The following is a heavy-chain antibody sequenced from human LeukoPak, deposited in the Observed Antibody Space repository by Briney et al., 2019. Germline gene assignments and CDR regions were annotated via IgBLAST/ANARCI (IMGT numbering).Heavy chain of an antibody. Sequence: SETLSLTCAVSGYSISSGYYWGWIRQPPGKGLEGIGSIYHSGSTDYNQSLKSRVTISVDTSKNQYSLKLSSVTAADAAVYYCARHTGILVYYYSMDVWGKGTTVTVSS. CDR3: ARHTGILVYYYSMDV. CDR2: IYHSGST. J-gene: IGHJ6*03. CDR1: GYSISSGYY. D-gene: IGHD1-26*01. V-gene: IGHV4-38-2*01.